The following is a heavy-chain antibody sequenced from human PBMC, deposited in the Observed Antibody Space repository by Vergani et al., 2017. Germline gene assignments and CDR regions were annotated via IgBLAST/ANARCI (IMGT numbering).Heavy chain of an antibody. D-gene: IGHD3-22*01. Sequence: QLQLQESGPGLVKPSETLSLTCTVSGGSLSSSSYYWGWIRQPPGKGLEWIGSIYYSGSTYYNPSLKSRVTISVDTSKNQFSRKLSSVTAADTAVYYCARQARSIVVVISGYWYFDLWGRGTLVTVSA. V-gene: IGHV4-39*01. CDR3: ARQARSIVVVISGYWYFDL. CDR2: IYYSGST. J-gene: IGHJ2*01. CDR1: GGSLSSSSYY.